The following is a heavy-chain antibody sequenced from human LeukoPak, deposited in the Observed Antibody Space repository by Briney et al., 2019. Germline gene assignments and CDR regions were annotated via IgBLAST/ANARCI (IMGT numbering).Heavy chain of an antibody. D-gene: IGHD1-26*01. J-gene: IGHJ4*02. CDR2: ISWNSGSI. V-gene: IGHV3-9*03. CDR1: GFTFDDYA. Sequence: GGSLRLSCAASGFTFDDYAMHWVRQAPGKGLEWVSGISWNSGSIGYADSVKGRFTISRDNAKNSLYLQMNSLRAEDMALYYCAKDFSGSYSDSFFDYWGQGTLVTVSS. CDR3: AKDFSGSYSDSFFDY.